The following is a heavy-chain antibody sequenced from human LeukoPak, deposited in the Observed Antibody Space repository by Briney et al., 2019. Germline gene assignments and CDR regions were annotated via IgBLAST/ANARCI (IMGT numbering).Heavy chain of an antibody. J-gene: IGHJ5*01. CDR2: TYYSGNT. CDR1: GGFIIGAPYY. D-gene: IGHD2-2*01. V-gene: IGHV4-31*03. CDR3: ARVVGSTSWFDS. Sequence: SQTLSLTCTVSGGFIIGAPYYWSWVRQHPGKGLEWIAYTYYSGNTYYNPSLKSRVNLSVDTSNNQFSLNLTSVTAADTAVYYCARVVGSTSWFDSWGQGTRVTVSS.